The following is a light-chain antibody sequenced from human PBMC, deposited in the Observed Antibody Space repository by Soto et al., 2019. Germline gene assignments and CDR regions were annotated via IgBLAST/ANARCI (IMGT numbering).Light chain of an antibody. J-gene: IGKJ4*01. CDR1: QSVSSN. CDR3: QQYNNWPPGT. Sequence: EIVMTQSPATLSVSPGERATLSCRASQSVSSNLAWYQQKPGQAPRLLIYGASTRATGIPARFSGSGSGTKFTLTISSLQSEDFAVYYCQQYNNWPPGTFGGGTKVEIK. V-gene: IGKV3-15*01. CDR2: GAS.